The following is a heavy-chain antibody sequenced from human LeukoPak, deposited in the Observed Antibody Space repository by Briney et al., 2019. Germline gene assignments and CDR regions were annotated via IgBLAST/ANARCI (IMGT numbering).Heavy chain of an antibody. D-gene: IGHD3-22*01. J-gene: IGHJ5*02. V-gene: IGHV5-10-1*01. CDR3: ARQYYYESSGPRFDP. Sequence: HGESLRISCKGSGYSFTNYWITWVRQMPGKGLEWMGRIDPSGSYTNYSPSFQGHVIISADKSISTAYLQWSSLKASDTAMYYCARQYYYESSGPRFDPWGQGTLVTVSS. CDR1: GYSFTNYW. CDR2: IDPSGSYT.